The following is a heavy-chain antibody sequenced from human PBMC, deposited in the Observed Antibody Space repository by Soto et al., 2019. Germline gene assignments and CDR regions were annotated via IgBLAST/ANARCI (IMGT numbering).Heavy chain of an antibody. Sequence: PSETLSLTCAVSGGSISSGGYSWSWIRQPPGKGLEWIGSFYYSGSTYYTPSFNSRVTISVDTSKNQFSLKMRSVTAADTAVYYCARLGGLPSYFDYWGQGTPVTVSS. CDR2: FYYSGST. CDR3: ARLGGLPSYFDY. CDR1: GGSISSGGYS. V-gene: IGHV4-30-2*03. J-gene: IGHJ4*02.